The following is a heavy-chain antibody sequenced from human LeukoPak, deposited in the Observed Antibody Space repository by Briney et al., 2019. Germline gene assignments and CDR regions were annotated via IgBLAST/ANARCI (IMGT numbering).Heavy chain of an antibody. V-gene: IGHV4-59*01. J-gene: IGHJ3*02. Sequence: PSETLSLTCTVSGGSISSYYWSWIRQSPGKGLEWIGYIYYSGSTNYNPSLKSRVTISVDTSKNQFSLKLSSVTAADTAVYYCARDRMVRGVNDAFDIWGQGTMVTVSS. D-gene: IGHD3-10*01. CDR1: GGSISSYY. CDR2: IYYSGST. CDR3: ARDRMVRGVNDAFDI.